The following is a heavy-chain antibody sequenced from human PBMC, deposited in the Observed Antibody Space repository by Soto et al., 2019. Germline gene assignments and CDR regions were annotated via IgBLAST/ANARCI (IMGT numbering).Heavy chain of an antibody. J-gene: IGHJ6*02. CDR2: INAGNGNT. V-gene: IGHV1-3*01. CDR3: ARDGGVGNYDFGSGYYGVGRDV. D-gene: IGHD3-3*01. Sequence: GASVKVSCKASGYTFTSYAMHWVRQAPGQRLEWMGWINAGNGNTKYSQKFQGRVTITRDTSASTAYMELSSLRSEDTAVYYCARDGGVGNYDFGSGYYGVGRDVWGQGTTVTAP. CDR1: GYTFTSYA.